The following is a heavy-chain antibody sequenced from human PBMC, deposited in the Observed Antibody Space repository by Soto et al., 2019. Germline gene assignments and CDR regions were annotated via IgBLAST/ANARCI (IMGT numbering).Heavy chain of an antibody. J-gene: IGHJ4*02. V-gene: IGHV1-46*01. Sequence: QVQLVQSVAEVKKPGASVRISCRASGYSFTSTYVHWVRQAPGQGPEWMGIINPAGGTTYYAQKFQGRLTITSDTSTDTVFMDLNDLTSEDTAVYFCARKVVTYYDNWGQGNLLTVSS. CDR3: ARKVVTYYDN. CDR1: GYSFTSTY. D-gene: IGHD2-21*02. CDR2: INPAGGTT.